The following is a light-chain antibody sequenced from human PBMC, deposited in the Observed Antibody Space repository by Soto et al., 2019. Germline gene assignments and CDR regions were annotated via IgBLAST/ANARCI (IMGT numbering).Light chain of an antibody. CDR2: GNT. CDR1: SSNIGAGYD. CDR3: LSFDSSLRVV. Sequence: QSVLTQPPSVSGAPGQRGTISCTGSSSNIGAGYDVHWYQQLPGRAPKLLIYGNTNRPSGVPDRFSGSKSGTSAALAITGLQAEDEADYYCLSFDSSLRVVFGGGTKLTVL. V-gene: IGLV1-40*01. J-gene: IGLJ2*01.